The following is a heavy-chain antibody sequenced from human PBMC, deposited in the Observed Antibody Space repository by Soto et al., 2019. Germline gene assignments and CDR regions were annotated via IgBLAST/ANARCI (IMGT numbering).Heavy chain of an antibody. CDR1: GYKFTSSW. V-gene: IGHV5-51*01. Sequence: GESLKISCRTSGYKFTSSWIAWVRQMPGKGLEWMGIIFPSDSDTRYSPSFQGQVTISADRSTSTVFLQWASLKASDTAVYFCARKDKSGYFNWFDPWGQGTLVTVS. CDR2: IFPSDSDT. J-gene: IGHJ5*02. D-gene: IGHD3-22*01. CDR3: ARKDKSGYFNWFDP.